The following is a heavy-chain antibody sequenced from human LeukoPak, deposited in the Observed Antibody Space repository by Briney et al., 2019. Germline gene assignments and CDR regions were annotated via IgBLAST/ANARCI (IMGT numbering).Heavy chain of an antibody. Sequence: KTGGSLRLTCAASGFTFSSYSMNWVRQAPGQGKEWVSSISSSSSYIYYADSGKGRFTISRDNAKNSLYLQMNSLRAEDTAVYYCARGSRWLQFDAFDIWGQGTMVTVSS. V-gene: IGHV3-21*01. D-gene: IGHD5-24*01. CDR2: ISSSSSYI. J-gene: IGHJ3*02. CDR3: ARGSRWLQFDAFDI. CDR1: GFTFSSYS.